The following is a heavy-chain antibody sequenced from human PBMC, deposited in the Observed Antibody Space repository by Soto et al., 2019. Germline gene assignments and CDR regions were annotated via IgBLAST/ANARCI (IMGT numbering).Heavy chain of an antibody. J-gene: IGHJ4*02. D-gene: IGHD3-9*01. V-gene: IGHV3-21*01. CDR1: GFRFNSYS. CDR3: TRFETEAIYDIDY. CDR2: ISTGSIYI. Sequence: EVQLVESGGGLVRPGGSLRLSCAASGFRFNSYSMNWVRQAPGKGLEWVSSISTGSIYIIYADSVKGRFTISRDDAKSSLFLQMDNLRDDDSAVYYCTRFETEAIYDIDYWGQGTLVTVAS.